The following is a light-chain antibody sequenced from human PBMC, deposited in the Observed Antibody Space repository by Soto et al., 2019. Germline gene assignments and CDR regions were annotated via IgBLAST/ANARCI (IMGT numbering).Light chain of an antibody. CDR3: AAWDDSLNGLV. J-gene: IGLJ3*02. Sequence: QSVLTQPPSASGTPGQRVTLSCSGGRSNIGENTVNWYQQLPGTAPKLLIHSNNQRPSGVPDRFTGSKSGAAASLAISGLQSGDEADYYCAAWDDSLNGLVFGGGTQLTVL. CDR1: RSNIGENT. V-gene: IGLV1-44*01. CDR2: SNN.